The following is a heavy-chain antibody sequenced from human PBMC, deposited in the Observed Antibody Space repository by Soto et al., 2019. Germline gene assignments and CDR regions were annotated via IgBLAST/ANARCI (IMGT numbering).Heavy chain of an antibody. V-gene: IGHV4-39*01. D-gene: IGHD6-19*01. CDR2: IYDRGST. J-gene: IGHJ4*02. CDR3: ARHGYTSGRTYFDY. Sequence: SETLSLTCTVSGFSIGSSSYYWGWIRQPPGKGLEWIGSIYDRGSTYSNPSLKSRLTTSLDTSKNQFSLKLTSVTAADTAVYYCARHGYTSGRTYFDYWGQGTLVTVSS. CDR1: GFSIGSSSYY.